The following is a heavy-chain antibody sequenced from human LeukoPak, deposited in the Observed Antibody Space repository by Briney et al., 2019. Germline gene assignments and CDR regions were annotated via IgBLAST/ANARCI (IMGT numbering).Heavy chain of an antibody. D-gene: IGHD4-17*01. J-gene: IGHJ4*02. CDR1: GFTFISYW. Sequence: GGSLRLSCAASGFTFISYWMTWVRQAPGKGLEWVANIKQDGHEKYYVDSVKGRFTISRDNAKNSLYLRMNSLRAEDTAVYYCARADYGDSVDYWGQGTLVTVSS. CDR3: ARADYGDSVDY. CDR2: IKQDGHEK. V-gene: IGHV3-7*01.